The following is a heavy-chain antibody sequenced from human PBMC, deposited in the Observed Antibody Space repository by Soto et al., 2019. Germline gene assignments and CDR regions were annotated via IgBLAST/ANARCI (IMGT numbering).Heavy chain of an antibody. V-gene: IGHV3-7*01. CDR1: GFTFSSYW. CDR2: IKQDGSEK. Sequence: GGSLRLSCTASGFTFSSYWMSWVRQAPGKGLEWVANIKQDGSEKYYVDSVKGRFTISRDNAKNSLYLQMNSLRAEDTAVYYCARDLLGIARAYRGQGTLVTVSS. J-gene: IGHJ4*02. CDR3: ARDLLGIARAY. D-gene: IGHD6-13*01.